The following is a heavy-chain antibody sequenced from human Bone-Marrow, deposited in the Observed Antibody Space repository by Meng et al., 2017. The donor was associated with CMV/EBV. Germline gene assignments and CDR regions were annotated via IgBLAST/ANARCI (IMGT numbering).Heavy chain of an antibody. CDR1: GSTFSSHP. J-gene: IGHJ4*02. Sequence: ASGSTFSSHPRGWVRQAPGKGLEWVSIISGSGATTHYTDSVKGRFTISRDNSNSTLYLQLRSLRVEDTALYYCVKVVRVDFWSAYDYWGQGTLVTVSS. V-gene: IGHV3-23*01. D-gene: IGHD3-3*01. CDR2: ISGSGATT. CDR3: VKVVRVDFWSAYDY.